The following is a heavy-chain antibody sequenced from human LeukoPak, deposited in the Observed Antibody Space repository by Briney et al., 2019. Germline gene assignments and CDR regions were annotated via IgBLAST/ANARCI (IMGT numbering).Heavy chain of an antibody. CDR3: AREAGDYVWGSYRYGAEYFQH. CDR2: ISAYNGNT. V-gene: IGHV1-18*04. Sequence: ASVKGSCKASGYTFTSYGISWVRQAPGQGLEWMGWISAYNGNTNYAQKLQGRVTMTTDTSTSTAYMELRSLRSDDTAVYYCAREAGDYVWGSYRYGAEYFQHWGQGTLVTVSS. J-gene: IGHJ1*01. D-gene: IGHD3-16*02. CDR1: GYTFTSYG.